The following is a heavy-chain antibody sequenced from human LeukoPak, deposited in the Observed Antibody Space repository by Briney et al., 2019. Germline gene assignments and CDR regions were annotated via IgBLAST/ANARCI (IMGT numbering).Heavy chain of an antibody. V-gene: IGHV1-46*02. CDR2: INPSGGST. CDR1: GYTFNNYY. J-gene: IGHJ4*02. Sequence: ASVKVSCKASGYTFNNYYMHWVRQAPGQGLEWMGIINPSGGSTSYAQRFQGRVTMTRDTSTSTVYMELSSLRSEDTAVYYCARVGVGARYYFDYWGQGTLVTVSS. D-gene: IGHD1-26*01. CDR3: ARVGVGARYYFDY.